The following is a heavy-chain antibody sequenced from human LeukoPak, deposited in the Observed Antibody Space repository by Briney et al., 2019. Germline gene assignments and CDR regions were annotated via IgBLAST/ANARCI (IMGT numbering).Heavy chain of an antibody. J-gene: IGHJ4*02. CDR2: ISGSGAST. Sequence: GGSLGLSCTASGFTFSSYGMRWVRQAPGKGLEWVSSISGSGASTYYADSVKGRFSISRDNSKNTLFLQMNSLRADDTAVYYCSRRGPNYGDSDYWGQGTLVTVSS. CDR1: GFTFSSYG. CDR3: SRRGPNYGDSDY. D-gene: IGHD4-17*01. V-gene: IGHV3-23*01.